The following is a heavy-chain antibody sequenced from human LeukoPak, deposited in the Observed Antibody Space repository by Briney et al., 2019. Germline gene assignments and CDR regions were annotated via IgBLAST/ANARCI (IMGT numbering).Heavy chain of an antibody. V-gene: IGHV3-21*01. D-gene: IGHD2-2*01. CDR2: ISSSSSYI. CDR3: ARPPLGYCSSTSCLENWFDP. CDR1: GFTFSSYS. Sequence: GGSLRLSCAASGFTFSSYSMNWVRQAPGKGLEWVSSISSSSSYIYYADSEKGRFTISRDNAKNSLYLQMNSLRAEDTAVYYCARPPLGYCSSTSCLENWFDPWGQGTLVTVSS. J-gene: IGHJ5*02.